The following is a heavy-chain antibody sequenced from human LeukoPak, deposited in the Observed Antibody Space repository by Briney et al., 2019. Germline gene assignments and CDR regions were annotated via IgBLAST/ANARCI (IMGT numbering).Heavy chain of an antibody. V-gene: IGHV1-69*13. CDR2: IIPIFGTA. CDR3: ARADIVVVVAATAAFDI. J-gene: IGHJ3*02. Sequence: SVKVSCKASGGTFSSYAISWVRQAPGQGLEWMGGIIPIFGTANYAQKFRGRVTITADESTSTAYMELSSLRSEDTAVYYCARADIVVVVAATAAFDIWGQGTMVTVSS. CDR1: GGTFSSYA. D-gene: IGHD2-15*01.